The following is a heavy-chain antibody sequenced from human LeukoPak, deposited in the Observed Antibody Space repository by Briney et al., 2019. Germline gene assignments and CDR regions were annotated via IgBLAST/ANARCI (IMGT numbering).Heavy chain of an antibody. Sequence: SGTLSLTCAVSGGSISSSNWWSWVRQPPGKGLEWIGEINHSGSTNYNPSLKSRVTISVDTSKNQFSLKLSSVTAADTAVYYCARRRRYCSGGSCYSASYYYGMDVWGQGTTVTVSS. CDR3: ARRRRYCSGGSCYSASYYYGMDV. CDR2: INHSGST. D-gene: IGHD2-15*01. V-gene: IGHV4-4*02. J-gene: IGHJ6*02. CDR1: GGSISSSNW.